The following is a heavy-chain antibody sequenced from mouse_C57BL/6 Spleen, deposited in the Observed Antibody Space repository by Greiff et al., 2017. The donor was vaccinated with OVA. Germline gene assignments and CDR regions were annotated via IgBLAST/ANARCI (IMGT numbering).Heavy chain of an antibody. J-gene: IGHJ1*03. CDR1: GYTFTSYG. CDR2: IYIGNGYT. D-gene: IGHD2-5*01. CDR3: ARSRSNDWYFDV. V-gene: IGHV1-58*01. Sequence: EVQLQQSGAELVRPGSSVKMSCKTSGYTFTSYGINWVKQRPGQGLEWIGYIYIGNGYTGYNEKFKGKATLTSDTSSSTAYMQLSSLTSEDSAIYFCARSRSNDWYFDVWGTGTTVTVSS.